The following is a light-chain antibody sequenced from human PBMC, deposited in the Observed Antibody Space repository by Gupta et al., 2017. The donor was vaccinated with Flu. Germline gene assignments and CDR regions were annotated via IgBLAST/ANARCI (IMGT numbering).Light chain of an antibody. J-gene: IGKJ1*01. V-gene: IGKV3-20*01. CDR1: QSVSSSY. CDR3: QQYGSSPET. CDR2: GAS. Sequence: EIVLTQSPGTLSLSPGERATLSCRASQSVSSSYLAWYQQKPGQAPRLLIYGASSRATGIPDRFSGSGSGTDFTLTIIRLEPEDFALYYCQQYGSSPETFGQGTKVEIK.